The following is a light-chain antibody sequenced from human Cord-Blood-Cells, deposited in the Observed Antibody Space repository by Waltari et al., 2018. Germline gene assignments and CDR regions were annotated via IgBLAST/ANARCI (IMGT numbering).Light chain of an antibody. CDR2: DAS. CDR1: QSISSW. CDR3: QQYNSYWT. J-gene: IGKJ1*01. V-gene: IGKV1-5*01. Sequence: DLQMTQSPSTLSSSVGDRVTITCRATQSISSWLPWYQQKPGKAPKLLIYDASSLESGVPSRFSGSGAGTEFTLTISSLQPDDFATYYCQQYNSYWTFGQGTKVEIK.